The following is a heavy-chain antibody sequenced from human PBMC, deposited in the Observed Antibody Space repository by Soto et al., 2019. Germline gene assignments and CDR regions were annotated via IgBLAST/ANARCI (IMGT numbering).Heavy chain of an antibody. CDR2: IWYDGSNK. J-gene: IGHJ6*02. V-gene: IGHV3-33*01. CDR1: GFTFSSYG. D-gene: IGHD5-12*01. Sequence: PGGSLRLSCAASGFTFSSYGMHLVRQAPGKGLEWVAVIWYDGSNKYYADSVKGRSTISRDNSKNTLYLQMNRLRAEDTAVYYCARDLGELSIGYDWNYYYYGMDVWGEGTKVTVS. CDR3: ARDLGELSIGYDWNYYYYGMDV.